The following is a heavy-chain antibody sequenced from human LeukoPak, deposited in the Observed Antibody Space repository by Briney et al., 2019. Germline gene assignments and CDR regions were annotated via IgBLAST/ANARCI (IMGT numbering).Heavy chain of an antibody. CDR1: GGTFSSYA. CDR3: ARVIMSSGWKRPANYFDY. Sequence: SVKVSCKASGGTFSSYAISWVRQAPGQGLEWMGGLIPIFGTANYAQKFQGRVTITADESTSTAYTELSSLRSEDTAVYYCARVIMSSGWKRPANYFDYWGQGTLVTVSS. V-gene: IGHV1-69*13. D-gene: IGHD6-19*01. CDR2: LIPIFGTA. J-gene: IGHJ4*02.